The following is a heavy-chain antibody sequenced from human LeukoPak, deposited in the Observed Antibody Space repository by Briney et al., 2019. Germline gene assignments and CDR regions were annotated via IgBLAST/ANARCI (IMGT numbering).Heavy chain of an antibody. D-gene: IGHD3-10*01. Sequence: PSETLSLTCTVSGGSISGYYWSWIRQPPGKGLEWIGYIYYSGSTNYNPSLKSRVTISVDTSKNQFSLKLTSVTAADTAVYYCARGGSWFDPWGQGTLVTVSS. CDR3: ARGGSWFDP. CDR1: GGSISGYY. V-gene: IGHV4-59*01. J-gene: IGHJ5*02. CDR2: IYYSGST.